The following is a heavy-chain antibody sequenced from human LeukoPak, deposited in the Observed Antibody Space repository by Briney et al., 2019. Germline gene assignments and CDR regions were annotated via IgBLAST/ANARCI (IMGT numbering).Heavy chain of an antibody. D-gene: IGHD3-3*01. CDR1: GGSISSCC. V-gene: IGHV4-59*01. Sequence: SSETLSLTCTVSGGSISSCCWSWVRQPPGKGLEWIGYMDYSWSTNYNPSLKSQVTISVDTSKNQFSLTLSSVTAADTAVYYCARGYDFCSGCWSFACFDPWGQGTLVTVSS. CDR2: MDYSWST. CDR3: ARGYDFCSGCWSFACFDP. J-gene: IGHJ5*02.